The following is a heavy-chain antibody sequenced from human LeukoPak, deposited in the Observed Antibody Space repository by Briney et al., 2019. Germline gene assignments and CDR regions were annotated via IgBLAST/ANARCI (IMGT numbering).Heavy chain of an antibody. CDR3: ARVAYWYYGSGRDRGFDY. CDR1: GFTFSSYS. V-gene: IGHV3-48*01. Sequence: GGSLRPSCAASGFTFSSYSMNWVRQAPGKGLEWVSYISSSSTIYYADSVKGRFTISRDNAKNSLYLQMNSLRAEDTAVYYCARVAYWYYGSGRDRGFDYWGQGTLVTVSS. CDR2: ISSSSTI. J-gene: IGHJ4*02. D-gene: IGHD3-10*01.